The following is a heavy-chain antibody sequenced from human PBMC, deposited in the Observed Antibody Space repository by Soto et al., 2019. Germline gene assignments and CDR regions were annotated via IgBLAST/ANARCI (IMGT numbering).Heavy chain of an antibody. CDR1: GFTVSSNY. Sequence: EVQLVESGGDLIQPGGSLRLSCAASGFTVSSNYMSWVRQAPGKGLEWVSVIYSGGSTYYADSVKGRFTISRDNSKNTLYLQMNSLRAEDTAVYYWARHMTMDPLLVYWGQGTLVTVSS. V-gene: IGHV3-53*01. CDR3: ARHMTMDPLLVY. D-gene: IGHD3-10*01. CDR2: IYSGGST. J-gene: IGHJ4*02.